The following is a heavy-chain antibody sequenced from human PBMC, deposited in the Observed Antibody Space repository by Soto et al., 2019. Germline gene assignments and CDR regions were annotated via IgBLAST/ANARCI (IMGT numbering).Heavy chain of an antibody. CDR3: ARAPNYYDSSGYHAFDI. J-gene: IGHJ3*02. Sequence: SETLSLTCTVSGGSISSGGYYWSWIRQHPGKGLEWIGYIYYSGSTYYNPSLKSRVTISVDTSKNQFSLKLSSVTAADAAVYYCARAPNYYDSSGYHAFDIWGQGTMVTVSS. D-gene: IGHD3-22*01. V-gene: IGHV4-31*03. CDR2: IYYSGST. CDR1: GGSISSGGYY.